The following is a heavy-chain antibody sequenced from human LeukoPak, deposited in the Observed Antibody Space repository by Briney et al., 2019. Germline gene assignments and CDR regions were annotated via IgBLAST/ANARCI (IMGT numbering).Heavy chain of an antibody. CDR3: TRDRFKAAALSPTHYFDS. J-gene: IGHJ4*02. Sequence: PGGSLRLSCAASGFTFDDYGMSWVRQAPGKGLEWVSGINWNGGRTGFADSVKGRFTISRDNAKNSLYLQMNSLRADDTAVYYCTRDRFKAAALSPTHYFDSWGQGTLVTVSS. D-gene: IGHD6-13*01. V-gene: IGHV3-20*04. CDR2: INWNGGRT. CDR1: GFTFDDYG.